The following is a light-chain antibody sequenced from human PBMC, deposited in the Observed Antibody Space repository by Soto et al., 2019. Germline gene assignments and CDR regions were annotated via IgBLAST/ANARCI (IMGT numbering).Light chain of an antibody. CDR2: GAS. J-gene: IGKJ1*01. Sequence: EIVLTQSPGTLSLSPGERATLSCRASQNINTYLACYQQKPGQPPRLLIYGASSGANGIPDRFSGSGSGTDFTLTISRLEAVDFAVYYCQHYAGSPWTFGQGTKVEIK. V-gene: IGKV3-20*01. CDR3: QHYAGSPWT. CDR1: QNINTY.